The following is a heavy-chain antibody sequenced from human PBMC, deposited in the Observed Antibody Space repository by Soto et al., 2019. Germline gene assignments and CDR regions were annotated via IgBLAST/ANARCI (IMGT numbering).Heavy chain of an antibody. CDR1: GGSISSGDYY. CDR2: IYYSGST. J-gene: IGHJ4*02. CDR3: ARAQGSGFLVS. V-gene: IGHV4-30-4*01. D-gene: IGHD3-10*01. Sequence: SETLSLTCTVSGGSISSGDYYWSWIRRPPGKGLEWIGYIYYSGSTYYNPSLKSRVTISVDTSKNQFSLKLSSVTAADTAVYYCARAQGSGFLVSWGQGTLVTVSS.